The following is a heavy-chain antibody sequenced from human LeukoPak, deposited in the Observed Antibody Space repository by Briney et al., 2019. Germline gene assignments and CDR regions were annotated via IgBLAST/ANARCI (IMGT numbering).Heavy chain of an antibody. Sequence: GGSLRLSCAASGFTFSSHGMQWVRQAPGKGLEWVANIKEDGSDKYYADSVKGRFTISRDNAKKSLYLQMNSLRAEDTAVYYCARDTGYFKFDYWGQGTLVTVSS. J-gene: IGHJ4*02. CDR3: ARDTGYFKFDY. CDR1: GFTFSSHG. D-gene: IGHD3-9*01. V-gene: IGHV3-7*01. CDR2: IKEDGSDK.